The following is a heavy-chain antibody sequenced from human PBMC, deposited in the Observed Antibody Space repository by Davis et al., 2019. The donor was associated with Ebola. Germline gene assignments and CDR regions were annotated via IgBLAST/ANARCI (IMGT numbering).Heavy chain of an antibody. D-gene: IGHD3-10*01. CDR2: INHSGST. J-gene: IGHJ6*02. CDR3: ARVGSGSQGGMDV. Sequence: MPSETLSLTCAVYGGSFSGYYWSWIRQPPGKGLEWIGEINHSGSTNYNPSLKSRVTISVDTSKNQFSLKLSSVTAADTAVYYCARVGSGSQGGMDVWGQGTTVTVSS. CDR1: GGSFSGYY. V-gene: IGHV4-34*01.